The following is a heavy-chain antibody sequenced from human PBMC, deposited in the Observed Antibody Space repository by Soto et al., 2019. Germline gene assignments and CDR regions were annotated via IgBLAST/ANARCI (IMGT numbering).Heavy chain of an antibody. CDR1: GGSISSGGYS. J-gene: IGHJ3*02. CDR3: ARSKAGELSSDAFDI. D-gene: IGHD3-16*02. V-gene: IGHV4-30-2*01. CDR2: IYHSGST. Sequence: QLQLQESGSGLVKPSQTLSLTCAVSGGSISSGGYSWSWIRQPPGKGLEWIGYIYHSGSTYYNPSLKSRVTISVDRSKNQFSLKLSSVTAADTAVYYCARSKAGELSSDAFDIWGQGTMVTVSS.